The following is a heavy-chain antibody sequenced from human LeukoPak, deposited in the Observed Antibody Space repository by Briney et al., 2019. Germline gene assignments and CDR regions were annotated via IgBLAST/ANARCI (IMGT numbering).Heavy chain of an antibody. CDR3: ARGHTLSAFDY. Sequence: PGGSLRLSCAASGFTFSSYGMHWVRQAPGKGLEWVSFISSSSSYIDSMRGRFTISRDNAKHLVYLQMNSLRAEDTGVYYCARGHTLSAFDYWGQGTLFTVSS. V-gene: IGHV3-21*01. D-gene: IGHD1-26*01. J-gene: IGHJ4*02. CDR2: ISSSSSYI. CDR1: GFTFSSYG.